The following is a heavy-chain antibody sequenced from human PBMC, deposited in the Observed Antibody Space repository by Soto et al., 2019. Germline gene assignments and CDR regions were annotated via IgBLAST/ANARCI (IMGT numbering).Heavy chain of an antibody. J-gene: IGHJ5*02. V-gene: IGHV1-2*02. D-gene: IGHD3-22*01. CDR3: ARDREFVGYYDSTGPLEFDP. Sequence: ASVKVSCKASGYTFSDYYIHWVRQAPGQGLEWMGWINPNSGGTKYAPKFQGGVTMTRDTSITTAYMELSRLRSGDTAVYYCARDREFVGYYDSTGPLEFDPWGQGTLVTVSS. CDR2: INPNSGGT. CDR1: GYTFSDYY.